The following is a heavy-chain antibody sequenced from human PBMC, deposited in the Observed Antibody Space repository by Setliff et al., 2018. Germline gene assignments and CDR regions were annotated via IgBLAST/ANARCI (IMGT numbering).Heavy chain of an antibody. J-gene: IGHJ4*02. CDR2: VDHSGNT. Sequence: SETLSLTCTVSGDSISRSTYYWGWIRQSPGKGLDWIGTVDHSGNTFYNPSLKSRVTISVDTSKNQFSLKLTSVSAADTAVYYCAKDQPHKYDSSGSAPIDYWGQGTLVTVSS. CDR1: GDSISRSTYY. V-gene: IGHV4-39*02. D-gene: IGHD3-22*01. CDR3: AKDQPHKYDSSGSAPIDY.